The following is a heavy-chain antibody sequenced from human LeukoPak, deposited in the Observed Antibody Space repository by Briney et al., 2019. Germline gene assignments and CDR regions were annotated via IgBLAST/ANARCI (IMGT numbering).Heavy chain of an antibody. CDR1: GFTFSSYA. Sequence: PGGSLRLSCAASGFTFSSYAMSWVRQAPGNGLEWVSAISGSGGSTYYADSVKGRFTISRDNSKNTLYLQMNSLRAEDTAVYYCAKFPGYQLLWNWFDPWGQGTLVTVSS. CDR3: AKFPGYQLLWNWFDP. CDR2: ISGSGGST. V-gene: IGHV3-23*01. J-gene: IGHJ5*02. D-gene: IGHD2-2*01.